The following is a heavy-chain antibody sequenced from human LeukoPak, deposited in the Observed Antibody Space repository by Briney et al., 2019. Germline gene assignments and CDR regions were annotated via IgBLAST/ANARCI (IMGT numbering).Heavy chain of an antibody. Sequence: GGSLRLSCAASGFTFSSYGMHWVRQAPGKGLEWVAFIRYDGSNKYYADSVKGRFTISRDNSKNTLYLQMNSLRAEDTAVYYCAKESSEEYSYGPLDYWGQGTLVTVSS. J-gene: IGHJ4*02. CDR1: GFTFSSYG. CDR2: IRYDGSNK. CDR3: AKESSEEYSYGPLDY. D-gene: IGHD5-18*01. V-gene: IGHV3-30*02.